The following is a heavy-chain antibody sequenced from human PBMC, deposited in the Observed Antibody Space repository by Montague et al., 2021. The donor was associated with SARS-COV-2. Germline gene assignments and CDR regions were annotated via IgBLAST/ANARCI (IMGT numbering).Heavy chain of an antibody. J-gene: IGHJ4*02. V-gene: IGHV4-59*01. CDR1: GYSISNYY. CDR2: IFSSGTA. Sequence: SETLSLTCSVSGYSISNYYWSWIRQPPGKGLEWLGYIFSSGTATXXASLRSRLTISVDTSTNQFSLKVTSVTTADTATYYCARGEVAGPFDYWGRGTRGTVSS. CDR3: ARGEVAGPFDY. D-gene: IGHD6-19*01.